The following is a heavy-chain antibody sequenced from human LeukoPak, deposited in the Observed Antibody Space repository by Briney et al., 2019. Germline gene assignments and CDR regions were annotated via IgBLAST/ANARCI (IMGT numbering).Heavy chain of an antibody. CDR2: INPNSGGT. J-gene: IGHJ6*02. D-gene: IGHD2-15*01. Sequence: ASVKVSCKASGYTFTGYYMHWVRQAPGQGLEWMGWINPNSGGTNYAQKFQGWVTMTRDTSISTAYMELSRLRSDDTAVYYCARTNCGGGSCHKEGYYHGMDVWGQGTTVAVSS. CDR1: GYTFTGYY. V-gene: IGHV1-2*04. CDR3: ARTNCGGGSCHKEGYYHGMDV.